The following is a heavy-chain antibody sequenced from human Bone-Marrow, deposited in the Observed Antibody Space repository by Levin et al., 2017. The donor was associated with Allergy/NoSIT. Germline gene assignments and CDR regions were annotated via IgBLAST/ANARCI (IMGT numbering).Heavy chain of an antibody. Sequence: SETLSLTCGVSGFSINSGYFWGWIRQPPGKGLAWIGSVYESGNTYYSPSLKSRVSFSLDTSNNQFSLTLSSVTAADTAVYFCVKGSHYGSANYYEYFDYWGQGNLVTVSS. V-gene: IGHV4-38-2*01. J-gene: IGHJ4*02. D-gene: IGHD3-10*01. CDR2: VYESGNT. CDR3: VKGSHYGSANYYEYFDY. CDR1: GFSINSGYF.